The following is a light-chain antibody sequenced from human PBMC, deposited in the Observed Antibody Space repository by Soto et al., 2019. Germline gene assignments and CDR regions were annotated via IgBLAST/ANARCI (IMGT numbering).Light chain of an antibody. CDR3: KSYTGTSSRYV. J-gene: IGLJ1*01. CDR1: SSDIGTYNY. CDR2: DVS. V-gene: IGLV2-14*03. Sequence: QSVLTQPASVSGSPGQSITISCTGTSSDIGTYNYVSWYQQHTGKAPKLMIFDVSYRPSGVSNRFSGSKSDNTAPLTISGLQAEDEDDYYCKSYTGTSSRYVFGTGTKVTVL.